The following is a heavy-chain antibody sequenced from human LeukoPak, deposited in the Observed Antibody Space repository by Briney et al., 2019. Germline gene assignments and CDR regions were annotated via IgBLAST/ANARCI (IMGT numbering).Heavy chain of an antibody. D-gene: IGHD5-18*01. J-gene: IGHJ2*01. CDR1: GDSVSGNSAT. Sequence: SQTLSLTCAISGDSVSGNSATWNWIRQSPSRGLEWLGRTYYRSKWYNDYAVSVESRITINPDTSKNQFSLQLNSVTPEDTAVYYCTRAGSYGYYWYFDLWGRGTLVTVSS. V-gene: IGHV6-1*01. CDR2: TYYRSKWYN. CDR3: TRAGSYGYYWYFDL.